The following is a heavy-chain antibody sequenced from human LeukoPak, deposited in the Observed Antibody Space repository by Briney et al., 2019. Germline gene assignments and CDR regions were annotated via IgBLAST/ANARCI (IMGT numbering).Heavy chain of an antibody. CDR3: AKGGESSGSNDY. Sequence: PGGSPRLSCEASGFSFSNYWMSWVRQAPGKGLEWVANIKQDGSEIYYVDSVRGRFTISRDNAKNSLYLQMNSLRAEDTAVYYCAKGGESSGSNDYWGQGTLVTVSS. J-gene: IGHJ4*02. D-gene: IGHD6-19*01. CDR2: IKQDGSEI. CDR1: GFSFSNYW. V-gene: IGHV3-7*01.